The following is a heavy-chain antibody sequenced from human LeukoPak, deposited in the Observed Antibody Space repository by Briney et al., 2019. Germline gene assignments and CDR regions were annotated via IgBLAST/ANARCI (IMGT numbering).Heavy chain of an antibody. J-gene: IGHJ4*02. CDR2: IYSGGYT. CDR1: GFTVTTKY. CDR3: ARTPGSGWYGGFDY. D-gene: IGHD6-19*01. Sequence: GGSLRLSCAASGFTVTTKYMNWVRQTPGKGLEWVSIIYSGGYTYYAASVKGRFTISRDNSKNTLYLQMNSLRVEDMAVYYCARTPGSGWYGGFDYWGQGTLVTVSS. V-gene: IGHV3-53*01.